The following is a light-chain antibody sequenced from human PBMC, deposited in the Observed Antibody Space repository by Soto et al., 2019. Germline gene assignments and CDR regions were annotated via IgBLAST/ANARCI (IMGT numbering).Light chain of an antibody. CDR3: AAWDDSLRGLE. CDR2: NNS. Sequence: QPVLTQTPSASGTPGQMVTISCSGSSSNIGSNTVNWYQQLPGMAPKLLIYNNSQRPSGVPDRFSGSKSGTSASLAISGLQSEDEADYYCAAWDDSLRGLEFGGGTKLTVL. J-gene: IGLJ2*01. V-gene: IGLV1-44*01. CDR1: SSNIGSNT.